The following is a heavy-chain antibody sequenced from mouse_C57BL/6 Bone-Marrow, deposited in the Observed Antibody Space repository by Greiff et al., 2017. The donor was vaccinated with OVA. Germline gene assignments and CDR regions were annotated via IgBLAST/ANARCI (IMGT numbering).Heavy chain of an antibody. CDR3: ARSGLRRYYAMDY. Sequence: VMLVESGAELARPGASVKLSCKASGYTFTSYGISWVKQRTGQGLEWIGEIYPSSGNTYYNEKFKGKATLTADKSSSTAYMELGRLISEDSAVYFCARSGLRRYYAMDYWGQGTSVTVSS. D-gene: IGHD2-4*01. V-gene: IGHV1-81*01. CDR2: IYPSSGNT. CDR1: GYTFTSYG. J-gene: IGHJ4*01.